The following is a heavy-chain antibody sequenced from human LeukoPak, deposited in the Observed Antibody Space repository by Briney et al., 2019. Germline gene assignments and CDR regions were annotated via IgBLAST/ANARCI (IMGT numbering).Heavy chain of an antibody. Sequence: ASVKVSCKASGYTFTTYGISWVRQAPGQGLEWMGWISAYNGNANYAQKLQGRVTMTTDTSTSTAYMELRSLRSDDTAVYYCARTTVTTSDDAFDIWGQGTMVTDSS. CDR3: ARTTVTTSDDAFDI. J-gene: IGHJ3*02. CDR2: ISAYNGNA. CDR1: GYTFTTYG. V-gene: IGHV1-18*01. D-gene: IGHD4-17*01.